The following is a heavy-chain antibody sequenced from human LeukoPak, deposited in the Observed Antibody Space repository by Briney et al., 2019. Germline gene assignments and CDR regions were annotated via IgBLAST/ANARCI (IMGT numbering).Heavy chain of an antibody. D-gene: IGHD2-2*01. J-gene: IGHJ4*02. Sequence: ASVKVSCKASGYTFTGYYMHWVRQAPGQGLEWMGWINPNSGGTNYAQKFQGRVTMTRDGSISTAYMELSRLRSDDTAVYYCARDHCSSTSCYGDFDYWGQGTLVTVSS. CDR2: INPNSGGT. CDR3: ARDHCSSTSCYGDFDY. CDR1: GYTFTGYY. V-gene: IGHV1-2*02.